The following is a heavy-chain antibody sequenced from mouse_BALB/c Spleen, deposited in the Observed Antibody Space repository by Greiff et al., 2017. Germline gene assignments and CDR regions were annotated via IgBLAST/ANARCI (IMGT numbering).Heavy chain of an antibody. Sequence: EVQVVESGGGLVQPGGSRKLSCAASGFTFSSFGMHWVRQAPEKGLEWVASISSGGSTYYPDSVKGRFTISRDNARNILYLQMSSLRSEDTAMYYCARDGNYEWYFDVWGAGTTVTVSS. D-gene: IGHD2-1*01. J-gene: IGHJ1*01. CDR3: ARDGNYEWYFDV. CDR1: GFTFSSFG. CDR2: ISSGGST. V-gene: IGHV5-6-5*01.